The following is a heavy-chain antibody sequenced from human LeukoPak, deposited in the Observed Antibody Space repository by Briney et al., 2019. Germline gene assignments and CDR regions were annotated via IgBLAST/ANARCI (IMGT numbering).Heavy chain of an antibody. Sequence: ASVKVSCKAYGYTFTSYGISWVRQAPGQGLEWMGWISAYNGNTNYAQKLQGRVTMTTDTSTSTAYMELRSLRSDDTAVYYCARGGCSSTSCYSPYYYYGMDVWGQGTTVTVSS. CDR3: ARGGCSSTSCYSPYYYYGMDV. CDR2: ISAYNGNT. D-gene: IGHD2-2*02. J-gene: IGHJ6*02. V-gene: IGHV1-18*01. CDR1: GYTFTSYG.